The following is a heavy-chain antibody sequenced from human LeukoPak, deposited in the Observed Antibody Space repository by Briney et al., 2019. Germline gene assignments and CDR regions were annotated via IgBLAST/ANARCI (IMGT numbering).Heavy chain of an antibody. CDR2: IYYSGST. CDR3: ARGGLSAADPGVRY. D-gene: IGHD6-13*01. J-gene: IGHJ4*02. V-gene: IGHV4-59*01. Sequence: PSETLSLTCTVSGGSISSYYWSWIRQPPGKGLEWIGYIYYSGSTNYNPSLKSRVTISVDTSKNQFSLKLSSVTAADTAVYYCARGGLSAADPGVRYWGQGTLVTVSS. CDR1: GGSISSYY.